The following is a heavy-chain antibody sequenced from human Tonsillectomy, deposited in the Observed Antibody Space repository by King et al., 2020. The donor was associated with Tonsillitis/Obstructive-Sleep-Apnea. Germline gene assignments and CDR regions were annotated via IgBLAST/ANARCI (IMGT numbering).Heavy chain of an antibody. CDR1: GFTFSDHY. D-gene: IGHD6-13*01. V-gene: IGHV3-11*05. Sequence: VQLVESGGGLVKPGGSLRLSCVASGFTFSDHYISRIRQAPGKGLEWVSYIISTGSYTKYADSVKGRFTISSDNAKSSLYLQMNNLRVEDTAVYYWARNLNGGEQQLPWFDPWGQGTLVTVSS. J-gene: IGHJ5*02. CDR2: IISTGSYT. CDR3: ARNLNGGEQQLPWFDP.